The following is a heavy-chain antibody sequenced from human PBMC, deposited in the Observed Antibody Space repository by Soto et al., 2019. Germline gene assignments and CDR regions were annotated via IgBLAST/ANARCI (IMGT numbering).Heavy chain of an antibody. J-gene: IGHJ4*02. CDR1: GYSFTSYW. CDR2: IYPGDSDT. CDR3: ARRVAGWLQKELYFDY. Sequence: GESLKISCKGSGYSFTSYWIGWVRQMPGKGLEWMGIIYPGDSDTRYSPSFQGQVTISADKSISTAYLQWSSLKASDTAMYYCARRVAGWLQKELYFDYWGQGTLVTVSS. D-gene: IGHD5-12*01. V-gene: IGHV5-51*01.